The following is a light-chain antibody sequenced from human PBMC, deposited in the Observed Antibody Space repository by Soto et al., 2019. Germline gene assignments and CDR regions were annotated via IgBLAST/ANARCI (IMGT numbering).Light chain of an antibody. V-gene: IGKV1-12*01. Sequence: DIQMTQSPSSVAASVGDRVTITCRASQGISSWLDWYQQKPGKAPKLLIYAASSLQSGVPSRFSGSGSGTDFTLTIGSQQPEDFATYYCQQANSFPWTFGQGTNAEIK. CDR3: QQANSFPWT. J-gene: IGKJ1*01. CDR2: AAS. CDR1: QGISSW.